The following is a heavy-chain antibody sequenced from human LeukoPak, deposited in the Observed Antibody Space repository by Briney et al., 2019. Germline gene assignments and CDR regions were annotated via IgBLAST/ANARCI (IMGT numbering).Heavy chain of an antibody. CDR3: ARLPYRHYFYMDV. Sequence: SETLSLTYTGSGGSISSYYWSWIRQPPGKGLEWIATIYYSGSTNYNPSLKGRGTLSIDTAKNQFSLRLRSVTTADTAVYYCARLPYRHYFYMDVWGKGTTVIVSS. CDR1: GGSISSYY. CDR2: IYYSGST. J-gene: IGHJ6*03. D-gene: IGHD3-16*02. V-gene: IGHV4-59*12.